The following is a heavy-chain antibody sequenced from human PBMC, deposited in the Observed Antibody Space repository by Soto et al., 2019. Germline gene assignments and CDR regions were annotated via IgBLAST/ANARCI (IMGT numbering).Heavy chain of an antibody. CDR3: ARGDIVVVPAALGYYYYGMDV. V-gene: IGHV1-2*04. Sequence: ASVKVSCKASGYTFTGYYMHWVRQAPGQGLEWMGWINPNSGGTNYAQKFQGWVTMTRDTSISTAYVELSRLRSDDTAVYYCARGDIVVVPAALGYYYYGMDVWGQGTTVTVSS. J-gene: IGHJ6*02. CDR2: INPNSGGT. CDR1: GYTFTGYY. D-gene: IGHD2-2*01.